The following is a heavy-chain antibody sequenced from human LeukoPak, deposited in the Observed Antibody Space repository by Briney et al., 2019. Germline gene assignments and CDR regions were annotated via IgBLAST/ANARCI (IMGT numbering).Heavy chain of an antibody. Sequence: GGSLRLSCAASGFSFSRYWMSWVRQAPVRGLEWVANIKPDGSEIYYVDSVKGRFTISRDNAKNAVYLHMNSLRPEDTAIYYCAKDKGGGPTKFDSWGQGIRGTGSS. CDR2: IKPDGSEI. V-gene: IGHV3-7*01. CDR1: GFSFSRYW. J-gene: IGHJ5*01. D-gene: IGHD3-16*01. CDR3: AKDKGGGPTKFDS.